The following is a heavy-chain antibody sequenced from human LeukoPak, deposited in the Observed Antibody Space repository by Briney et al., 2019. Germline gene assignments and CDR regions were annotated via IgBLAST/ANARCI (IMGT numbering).Heavy chain of an antibody. J-gene: IGHJ6*02. V-gene: IGHV3-21*01. Sequence: GGSLRLSCAASGFTFSSYSMNWVRQAPGKGLEWVSSISSSSSYIYYADSVKGRFTISRDNAKNSLYLQMNSLRAEDTAVYYCARDQNYYGSGSYYRDYGMDVWGQGTTVTGSS. D-gene: IGHD3-10*01. CDR2: ISSSSSYI. CDR3: ARDQNYYGSGSYYRDYGMDV. CDR1: GFTFSSYS.